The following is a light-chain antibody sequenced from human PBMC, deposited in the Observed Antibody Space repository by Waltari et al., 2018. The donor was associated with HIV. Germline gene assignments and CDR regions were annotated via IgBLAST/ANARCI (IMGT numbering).Light chain of an antibody. V-gene: IGKV3-20*01. J-gene: IGKJ1*01. CDR2: CAF. CDR3: QQYSKSPWT. CDR1: LRLPSSH. Sequence: EIVLMQSLDTLSLSPGERATLSCRASLRLPSSHLACYQQKPGQAPRPLIYCAFDRATATPDRFRGSGCGTDFSLTITRLEPEDFGLDNCQQYSKSPWTFGQGTRLEIK.